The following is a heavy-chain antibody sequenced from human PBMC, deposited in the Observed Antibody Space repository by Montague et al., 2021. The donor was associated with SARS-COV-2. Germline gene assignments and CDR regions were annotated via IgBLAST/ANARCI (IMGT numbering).Heavy chain of an antibody. CDR1: GVSISNYH. CDR3: ARHDNSGTYPMDV. J-gene: IGHJ6*02. V-gene: IGHV4-59*08. CDR2: IHYNGHK. D-gene: IGHD3-10*01. Sequence: SETLSLTCDVPGVSISNYHWSWIRQPPGKGLEFIGYIHYNGHKNXKPSLQSRVTMSVDTSKNQVSLKLTSVTAADTAVYYCARHDNSGTYPMDVWGQGTTVTVSS.